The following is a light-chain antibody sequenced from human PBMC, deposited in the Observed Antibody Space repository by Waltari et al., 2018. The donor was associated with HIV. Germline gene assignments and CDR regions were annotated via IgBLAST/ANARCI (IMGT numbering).Light chain of an antibody. V-gene: IGLV6-57*04. J-gene: IGLJ2*01. CDR2: EDT. CDR1: GGNIASYY. CDR3: QSYYLNIVV. Sequence: NFILTQPHSVSESPGKTVTISCTRSGGNIASYYVQWYQQRPDSAPTTLIYEDTKRPSWVPDRFSGSIDSSSNSASLTISGLQTDDEADYYCQSYYLNIVVFGGGTKLTVL.